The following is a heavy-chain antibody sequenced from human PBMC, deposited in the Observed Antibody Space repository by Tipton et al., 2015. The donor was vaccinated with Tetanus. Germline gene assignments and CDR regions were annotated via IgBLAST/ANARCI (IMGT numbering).Heavy chain of an antibody. J-gene: IGHJ4*02. CDR2: IYDSGDT. CDR1: GGSIRGSTYY. V-gene: IGHV4-39*01. D-gene: IGHD4-23*01. Sequence: TLSLTCTVSGGSIRGSTYYWSWIRQPHGKGLEWIGSIYDSGDTYYIPSLKSRVTISVDTSKNQFSLNLNSMAAAETGVYYCARQHGGLFSPSGYRGQGNLFTDSS. CDR3: ARQHGGLFSPSGY.